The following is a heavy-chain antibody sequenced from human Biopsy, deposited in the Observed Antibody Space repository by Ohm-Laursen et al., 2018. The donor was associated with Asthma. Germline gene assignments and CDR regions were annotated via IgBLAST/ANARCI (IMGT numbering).Heavy chain of an antibody. D-gene: IGHD5-12*01. Sequence: SLRLSCAASGFSFDDCAMHWVRQAPGKGLEWVSSISWNSGNIDYAVSVKGRFTISRDNAKNSLYLQMNSLRTEDTAVYYCAKRRGYSGHDNDYWGQGTLVIVSS. CDR3: AKRRGYSGHDNDY. J-gene: IGHJ4*02. CDR1: GFSFDDCA. V-gene: IGHV3-9*01. CDR2: ISWNSGNI.